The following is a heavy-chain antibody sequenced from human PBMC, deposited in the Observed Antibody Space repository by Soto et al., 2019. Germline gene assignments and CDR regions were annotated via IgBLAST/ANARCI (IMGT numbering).Heavy chain of an antibody. J-gene: IGHJ4*02. Sequence: QVQLQESGPGLVKPSETLSLTCTVSGGSITSYYWSWIRQPPGKGLEWIGYIYYSGSTNYNPSLKSRVTISVDTSKNQFSLKLSSVTTADTAVYYCARWVVSRSSSDYWGQGILVTVSS. CDR1: GGSITSYY. CDR2: IYYSGST. D-gene: IGHD6-6*01. CDR3: ARWVVSRSSSDY. V-gene: IGHV4-59*01.